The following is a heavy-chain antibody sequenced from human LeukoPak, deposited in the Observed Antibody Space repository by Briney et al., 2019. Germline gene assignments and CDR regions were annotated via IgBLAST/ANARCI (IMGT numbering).Heavy chain of an antibody. J-gene: IGHJ4*02. CDR2: ISSSDTTI. CDR1: GFTFSDYY. CDR3: ARALGYCSGGSCYSFDY. V-gene: IGHV3-11*04. D-gene: IGHD2-15*01. Sequence: PGGSLRLSCAASGFTFSDYYMSWIRQAPGKGLEWVSYISSSDTTIYYADSVKGRFTISRDNAKNSLYLQMNSLRAEDTAVYYCARALGYCSGGSCYSFDYWGQGTLVTVSS.